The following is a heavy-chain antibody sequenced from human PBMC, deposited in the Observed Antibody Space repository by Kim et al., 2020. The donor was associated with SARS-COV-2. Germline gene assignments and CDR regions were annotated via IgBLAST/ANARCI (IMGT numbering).Heavy chain of an antibody. Sequence: YATEYAGSVKGRFTISRDDSKNTAYLQMNSLKTEDTAVYYCVPSIVVVAAWGQGTLVTVSS. D-gene: IGHD2-15*01. CDR2: YAT. V-gene: IGHV3-73*01. CDR3: VPSIVVVAA. J-gene: IGHJ4*02.